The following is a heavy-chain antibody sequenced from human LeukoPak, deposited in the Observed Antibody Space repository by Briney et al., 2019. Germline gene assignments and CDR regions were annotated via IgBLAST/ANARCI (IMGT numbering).Heavy chain of an antibody. D-gene: IGHD2-8*01. V-gene: IGHV3-23*01. CDR2: ISDSGDYT. Sequence: PGGSLRLSCAGSGFTFSSYAMSWVRQGPGQGLEWVSVISDSGDYTSYADSVRGRFTISRDNSRNTLYLQMISLRPEDTAVYYCAKDTSIGKYCTNGVCSPFDYWGQATLVTVSS. J-gene: IGHJ4*02. CDR3: AKDTSIGKYCTNGVCSPFDY. CDR1: GFTFSSYA.